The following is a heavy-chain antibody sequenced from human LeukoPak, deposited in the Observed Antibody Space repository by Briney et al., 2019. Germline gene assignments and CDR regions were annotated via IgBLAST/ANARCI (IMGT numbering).Heavy chain of an antibody. Sequence: GGSLRLSCTASGFTFGDYAMSWVRQASGKGLEWVARIKNKANNYATAYAASVKGRFTISRDDSKNTAYLQMNSLKTEDTAVYYCTRLTDTIPCCNLDYWGQGTLVTVSS. D-gene: IGHD5-18*01. J-gene: IGHJ4*02. CDR3: TRLTDTIPCCNLDY. CDR1: GFTFGDYA. CDR2: IKNKANNYAT. V-gene: IGHV3-73*01.